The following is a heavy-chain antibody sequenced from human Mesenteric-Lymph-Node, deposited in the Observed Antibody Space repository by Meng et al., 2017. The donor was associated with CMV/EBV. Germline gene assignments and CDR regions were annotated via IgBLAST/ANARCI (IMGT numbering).Heavy chain of an antibody. Sequence: FSSYAISWVRQAPGQGLEWMGGIIPIFGAANYAQKFQGRVTITTDESTTTAYMELSSLRSEDTAIYYCARPIYSSSSDYYYYGLDVWGQGTLVTVSS. J-gene: IGHJ6*02. V-gene: IGHV1-69*05. CDR1: FSSYA. CDR3: ARPIYSSSSDYYYYGLDV. D-gene: IGHD6-6*01. CDR2: IIPIFGAA.